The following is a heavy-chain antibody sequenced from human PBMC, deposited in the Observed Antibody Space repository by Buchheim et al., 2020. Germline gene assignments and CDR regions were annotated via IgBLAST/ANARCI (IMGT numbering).Heavy chain of an antibody. Sequence: QVQLQESGPGLVKPSETLSLTCTVSGGSISSYYWSWIRQPAGKGLEWIGRIYTSGSTNYNPSLKSRVTMSVDPSKNPFSLKLSSVTAADTAVYYCARAIVVVPAATQWYYYYGMDVWGQGTT. CDR2: IYTSGST. CDR1: GGSISSYY. CDR3: ARAIVVVPAATQWYYYYGMDV. D-gene: IGHD2-2*01. J-gene: IGHJ6*02. V-gene: IGHV4-4*07.